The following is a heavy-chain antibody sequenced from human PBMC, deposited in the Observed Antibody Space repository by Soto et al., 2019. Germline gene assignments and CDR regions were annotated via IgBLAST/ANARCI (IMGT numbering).Heavy chain of an antibody. J-gene: IGHJ4*02. CDR1: GGSFSGYY. CDR2: INHSGST. D-gene: IGHD3-16*02. CDR3: ARGNLPDYVWGSYRYHFVY. V-gene: IGHV4-34*01. Sequence: ASETLSLTCAVYGGSFSGYYWSWIRQPPGKGLEWIGEINHSGSTNYNPSLKSRVTISVDTSKNQFSLKLSSVTAADTAVYYCARGNLPDYVWGSYRYHFVYGGQGTVVTVSS.